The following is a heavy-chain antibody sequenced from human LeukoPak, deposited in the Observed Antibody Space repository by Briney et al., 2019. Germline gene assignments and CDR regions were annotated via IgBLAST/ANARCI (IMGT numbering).Heavy chain of an antibody. CDR2: IGRSSSYT. CDR3: AKILAAAGSDY. CDR1: GFTFSDYG. J-gene: IGHJ4*02. Sequence: GGSLRLSCAASGFTFSDYGMTWVRQAPGKGLEWVSAIGRSSSYTYYADSLKGRFTISRDNSKNTLYLQMNSLRAEDTASYYCAKILAAAGSDYWGQGTLVTVSS. D-gene: IGHD6-13*01. V-gene: IGHV3-23*01.